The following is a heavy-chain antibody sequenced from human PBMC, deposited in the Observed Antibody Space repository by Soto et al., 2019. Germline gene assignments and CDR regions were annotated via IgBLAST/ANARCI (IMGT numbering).Heavy chain of an antibody. CDR2: ISAYNGNT. Sequence: GASVKVSCKASGYTFTSCGISWVRQAPGQGLEWMGWISAYNGNTNYAQKLQGRVTMTTDTSTSTAYMELRSLRSDDTAVYYCAREIAYDFWSGYYGPNWFDPWGQGTLVTVSS. V-gene: IGHV1-18*01. CDR3: AREIAYDFWSGYYGPNWFDP. D-gene: IGHD3-3*01. CDR1: GYTFTSCG. J-gene: IGHJ5*02.